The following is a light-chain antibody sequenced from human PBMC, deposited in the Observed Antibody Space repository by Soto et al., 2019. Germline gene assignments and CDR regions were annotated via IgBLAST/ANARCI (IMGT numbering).Light chain of an antibody. CDR3: QQHGSSPRT. V-gene: IGKV3-20*01. J-gene: IGKJ1*01. Sequence: EIVLTQSPGTLSLSPRERATLSCRASQSVSSSYLAWYQQKPGQAPRLLIYGASSRATGIPDRFSGSGSGTDFTLTISRLEPEDFAVYYCQQHGSSPRTFGQGTKVDIK. CDR2: GAS. CDR1: QSVSSSY.